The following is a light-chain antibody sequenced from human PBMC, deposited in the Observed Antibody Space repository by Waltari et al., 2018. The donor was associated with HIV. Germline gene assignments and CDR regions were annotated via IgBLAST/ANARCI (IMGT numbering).Light chain of an antibody. CDR1: QRISNY. CDR3: QQSYSRPRT. J-gene: IGKJ2*01. Sequence: DIQMTQSPSSLSASVGDRVTITCRARQRISNYLNWYQQKPGKSPNLLIYAASTLQSGVPSRFSGSASGTDFTLTISSLQLEDFATYYCQQSYSRPRTFGQGTKVEIK. CDR2: AAS. V-gene: IGKV1-39*01.